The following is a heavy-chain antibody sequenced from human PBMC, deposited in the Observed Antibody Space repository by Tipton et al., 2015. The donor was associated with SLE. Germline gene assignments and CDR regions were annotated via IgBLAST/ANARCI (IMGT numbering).Heavy chain of an antibody. CDR1: GGSISSNNYY. D-gene: IGHD6-19*01. CDR3: ARHTGYDNGWPRWFDP. CDR2: IYYSGTT. Sequence: TLSLTCTVSGGSISSNNYYWGWIRQPPGKGLEWIGNIYYSGTTYYNPSLKSRVTISVDTSKNQVSLDLSSVTAADTAVYYCARHTGYDNGWPRWFDPWGQGTLVTVSS. J-gene: IGHJ5*02. V-gene: IGHV4-39*01.